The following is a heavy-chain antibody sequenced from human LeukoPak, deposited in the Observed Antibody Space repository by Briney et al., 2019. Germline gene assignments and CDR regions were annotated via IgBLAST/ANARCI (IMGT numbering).Heavy chain of an antibody. CDR3: ARDKSGMVRGVFDY. J-gene: IGHJ4*02. CDR1: GFTVSSNY. V-gene: IGHV3-53*01. Sequence: GGSLRLSCAASGFTVSSNYMSWVRQAPGKGLEWVSVIYSGGSTYYADSVKGRFTISRDNAKNSLYLQMNSLRAEDTAVYYRARDKSGMVRGVFDYWGQGTLVTVSS. D-gene: IGHD3-10*01. CDR2: IYSGGST.